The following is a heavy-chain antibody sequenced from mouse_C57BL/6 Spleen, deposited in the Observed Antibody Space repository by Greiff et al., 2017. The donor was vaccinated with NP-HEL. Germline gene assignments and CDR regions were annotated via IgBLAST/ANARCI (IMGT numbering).Heavy chain of an antibody. CDR1: GYTFTSYW. CDR2: IDPSDSYT. V-gene: IGHV1-69*01. Sequence: QVQLKQPGAELVMPGASVKLSCKASGYTFTSYWMHWVKQRPGQGLEWIGEIDPSDSYTNYNQKFKGKSTLTVDKSSSTAYMQLSSLTSEDSAVYYCARRYYDYDGWYFDVWGTGTTVTVSS. CDR3: ARRYYDYDGWYFDV. J-gene: IGHJ1*03. D-gene: IGHD2-4*01.